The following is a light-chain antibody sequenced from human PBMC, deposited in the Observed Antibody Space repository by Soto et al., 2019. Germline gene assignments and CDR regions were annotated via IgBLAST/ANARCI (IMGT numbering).Light chain of an antibody. J-gene: IGLJ1*01. CDR3: SSYAGSNNRGV. Sequence: QSALTQPPSASGSPGQSVTISCTGTSSDVGGYNYVSWYQHHPGKAPKLTIYEVSKRPSGVPDRFSGSKSGNTASLTVSGLQAEDEADYYCSSYAGSNNRGVFGSGTKVTVL. V-gene: IGLV2-8*01. CDR1: SSDVGGYNY. CDR2: EVS.